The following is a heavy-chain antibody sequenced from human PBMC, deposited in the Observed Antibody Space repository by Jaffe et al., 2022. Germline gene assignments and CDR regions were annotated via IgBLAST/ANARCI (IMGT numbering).Heavy chain of an antibody. CDR2: INHSGST. CDR3: ARLAYDFWSGYRPPDY. Sequence: QVQLQQWGAGLLKPSETLSLTCAVYGGSFSGYYWSWIRQPPGKGLEWIGEINHSGSTNYNPSLKSRVTISVDTSKNQFSLKLSSVTAADTAVYYCARLAYDFWSGYRPPDYWGQGTLVTVSS. CDR1: GGSFSGYY. D-gene: IGHD3-3*01. V-gene: IGHV4-34*01. J-gene: IGHJ4*02.